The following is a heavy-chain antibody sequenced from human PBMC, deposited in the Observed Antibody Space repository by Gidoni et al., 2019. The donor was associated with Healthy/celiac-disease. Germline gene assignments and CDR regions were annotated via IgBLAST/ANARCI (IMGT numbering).Heavy chain of an antibody. Sequence: EVQLVESGGGLVQPGRSLRLSCAASGFHFDDYAMHWVRQAPGKGLEWVSGISWNSGSIGYADSVKGRFTISRDNAKNSLYLQMNSLRAEDTALYYCAKDIGGDYYYYYGMDVWGQGTTVTVSS. CDR2: ISWNSGSI. V-gene: IGHV3-9*01. D-gene: IGHD4-17*01. J-gene: IGHJ6*02. CDR1: GFHFDDYA. CDR3: AKDIGGDYYYYYGMDV.